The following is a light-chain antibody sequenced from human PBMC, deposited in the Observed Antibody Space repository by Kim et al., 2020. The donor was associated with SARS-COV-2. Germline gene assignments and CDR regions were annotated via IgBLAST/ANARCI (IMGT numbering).Light chain of an antibody. CDR3: QQYYKYVS. J-gene: IGKJ4*01. V-gene: IGKV1-5*03. CDR1: QSVDVW. CDR2: KAS. Sequence: SASVGDRLTITCRASQSVDVWLAWYQQKPGKAPKLLIYKASSLESGVPSRFSGSGSGTEFTLTISSLQPDDLGTYYCQQYYKYVSFGGGTKVDIK.